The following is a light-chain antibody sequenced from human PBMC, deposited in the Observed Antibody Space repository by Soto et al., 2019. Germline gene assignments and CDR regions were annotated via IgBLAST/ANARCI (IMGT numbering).Light chain of an antibody. CDR3: QQYGRSPFT. J-gene: IGKJ2*01. CDR2: GAS. V-gene: IGKV3-20*01. CDR1: QKITNNF. Sequence: PGERATLCCRASQKITNNFLAWFQQKPGLAPRLLIYGASTRASGIPDRFSGSGSGIDFALTISRLEPEDFAVYYCQQYGRSPFTFGQGTKLQIK.